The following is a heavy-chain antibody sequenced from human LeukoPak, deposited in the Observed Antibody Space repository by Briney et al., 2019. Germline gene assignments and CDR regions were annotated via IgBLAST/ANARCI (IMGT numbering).Heavy chain of an antibody. CDR3: XXXXXXXMWLQQGGWFDP. J-gene: IGHJ5*02. CDR2: MYHNGST. CDR1: GGSISSISYY. D-gene: IGHD5-24*01. Sequence: SETLSLTCTVSGGSISSISYYWGWIRQPPGKGLEWIGSMYHNGSTYYNPSLKSRVTISVDTSKNQFSLKLTSVTAADTAVHXXXXXXXXXMWLQQGGWFDPWGQGTLVTVSS. V-gene: IGHV4-39*01.